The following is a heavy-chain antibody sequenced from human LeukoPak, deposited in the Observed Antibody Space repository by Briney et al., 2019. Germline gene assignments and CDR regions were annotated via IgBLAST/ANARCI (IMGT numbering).Heavy chain of an antibody. D-gene: IGHD3-3*01. CDR3: ARGLTIFGVVSMDGY. CDR1: GYTFTSYD. V-gene: IGHV1-8*03. J-gene: IGHJ4*02. CDR2: MNPNSGNT. Sequence: ASVKVSCKASGYTFTSYDINWVRQATGQGLEWMGWMNPNSGNTGYALKFQGRVTITRNTSISTAYMELSSLRSEDTAVYYCARGLTIFGVVSMDGYWGQGTLVTVSS.